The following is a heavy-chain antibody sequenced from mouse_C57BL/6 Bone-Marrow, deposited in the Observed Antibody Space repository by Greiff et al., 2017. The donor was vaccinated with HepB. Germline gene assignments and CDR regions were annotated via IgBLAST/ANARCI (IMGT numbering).Heavy chain of an antibody. CDR3: ARSWGNFLFDY. CDR1: GYAFSSSW. J-gene: IGHJ2*01. Sequence: QVQLQQSGPELVKPGASVKISCKASGYAFSSSWMNWVKQRPGKGLEWIGRIYPGDGDTNYNGKFKGKATLTADKSSSTAYMQLSSLTSEDSAVYVCARSWGNFLFDYWGQGTTLTVSS. CDR2: IYPGDGDT. D-gene: IGHD2-1*01. V-gene: IGHV1-82*01.